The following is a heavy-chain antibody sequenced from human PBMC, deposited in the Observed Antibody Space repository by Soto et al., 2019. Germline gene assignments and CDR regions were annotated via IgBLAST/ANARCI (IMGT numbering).Heavy chain of an antibody. CDR1: GGSISSYY. V-gene: IGHV4-59*01. D-gene: IGHD2-2*01. CDR2: IYRGST. CDR3: ARGQSVGP. J-gene: IGHJ5*02. Sequence: SETLSHTCTVSGGSISSYYWSWIRQPPGKGLEWIGYIYRGSTNYNGSLKSRVTISVDTSKNQFSLRLRSVTAADTAVYYCARGQSVGPCGQGRRVSVS.